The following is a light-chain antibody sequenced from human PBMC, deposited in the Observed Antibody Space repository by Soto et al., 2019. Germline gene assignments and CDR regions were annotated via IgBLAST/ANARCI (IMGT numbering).Light chain of an antibody. J-gene: IGLJ2*01. V-gene: IGLV2-8*01. Sequence: QSALTQPPSASGSPGQSVTISCSGTSSDVGGYTYVSWYQQHPGKAPQLMIYEVSKRPSGVPDRFSGSKSGNTASLTVSGRQAEDEADYYRSSYAGSNNLIFGGGTKLTAL. CDR2: EVS. CDR3: SSYAGSNNLI. CDR1: SSDVGGYTY.